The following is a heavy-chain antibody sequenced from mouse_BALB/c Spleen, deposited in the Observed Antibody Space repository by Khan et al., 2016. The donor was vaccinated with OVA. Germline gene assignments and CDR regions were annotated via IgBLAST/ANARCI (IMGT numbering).Heavy chain of an antibody. CDR2: ISYDGSN. CDR3: ARDYAGYYFAY. Sequence: EVQLVESGPGLVKPSQSLSLTCSVTDYSITSGFYWNWIRQFPGNKLEWMGYISYDGSNNYNPSLKNRISITRDTSKNQFFLNLNSVTTEDTATYYCARDYAGYYFAYWGQGTLITVSA. CDR1: DYSITSGFY. J-gene: IGHJ3*01. D-gene: IGHD2-3*01. V-gene: IGHV3-6*02.